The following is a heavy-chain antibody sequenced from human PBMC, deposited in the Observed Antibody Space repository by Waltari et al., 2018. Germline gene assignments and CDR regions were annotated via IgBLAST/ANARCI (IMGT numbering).Heavy chain of an antibody. CDR2: TYYRSKWYN. CDR1: GDRVSSTSAA. D-gene: IGHD6-19*01. CDR3: ARDRSPAVAGDNDAFDI. J-gene: IGHJ3*02. V-gene: IGHV6-1*01. Sequence: QVQLQQSGPGLVKPSQTLSLTCAISGDRVSSTSAAWHWIRQSPSRGLEWLGRTYYRSKWYNDYAVSVKSRITINPDTSKNQFSLQLNSVTPEDTAVYYCARDRSPAVAGDNDAFDIWGQGTMVTVSS.